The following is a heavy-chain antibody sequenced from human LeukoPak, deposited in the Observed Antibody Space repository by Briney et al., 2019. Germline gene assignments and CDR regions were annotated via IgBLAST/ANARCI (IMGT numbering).Heavy chain of an antibody. CDR3: ARDHRKGQQLIYSWYFDL. CDR1: GYTFTSYD. D-gene: IGHD6-13*01. CDR2: MNPNSSNT. J-gene: IGHJ2*01. Sequence: GASVKVSCKASGYTFTSYDINWVRQATGQGLEWMGWMNPNSSNTGYAQKFQGRVTMTRNTSISTAYMELSSLRSEDTAVYYCARDHRKGQQLIYSWYFDLWGRGTLVTVSS. V-gene: IGHV1-8*01.